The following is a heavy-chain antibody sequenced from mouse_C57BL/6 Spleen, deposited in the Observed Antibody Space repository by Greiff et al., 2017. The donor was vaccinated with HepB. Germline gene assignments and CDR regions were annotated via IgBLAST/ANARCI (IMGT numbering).Heavy chain of an antibody. CDR2: IDPETGGT. CDR1: GYTFTDYE. CDR3: TRPLSHSNPFYAMDY. J-gene: IGHJ4*01. V-gene: IGHV1-15*01. D-gene: IGHD2-5*01. Sequence: QVQLQQSGAELVRPGASVTLSCKASGYTFTDYEMHWVKQTPVHGLEWIGAIDPETGGTAYNQKFKGKAILTADKSSSTAYMELRSLTSEDSAVYYCTRPLSHSNPFYAMDYWGQGTSVTVSS.